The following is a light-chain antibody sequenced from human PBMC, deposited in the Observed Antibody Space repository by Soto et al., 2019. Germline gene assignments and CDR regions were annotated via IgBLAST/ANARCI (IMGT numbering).Light chain of an antibody. Sequence: EIVMTQSPAPLSVSPGERPTLSCRASQSVSSNLVGHTPTPGQAPTLLFCGESTSATGIPARFSGSGSETEFTLTISSLQSGDFAVYYCQQYNNWPFSFGQGTKVDIK. V-gene: IGKV3-15*01. CDR2: GES. CDR1: QSVSSN. J-gene: IGKJ1*01. CDR3: QQYNNWPFS.